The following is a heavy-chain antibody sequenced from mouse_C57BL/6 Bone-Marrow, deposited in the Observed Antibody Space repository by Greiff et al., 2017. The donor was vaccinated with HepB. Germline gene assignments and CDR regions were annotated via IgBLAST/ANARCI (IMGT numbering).Heavy chain of an antibody. D-gene: IGHD2-5*01. J-gene: IGHJ3*01. CDR1: GYSFTSYY. CDR3: ARKSNYWFAY. CDR2: IYPGSGNT. V-gene: IGHV1-66*01. Sequence: LQESGPELVKPGASVKISCKASGYSFTSYYIHWVKQRPGQGLEWIGWIYPGSGNTKYNEKFKGKATLTADTSSSTAYMQLSSLTSEDSAVYYCARKSNYWFAYWGQGTLVTVSA.